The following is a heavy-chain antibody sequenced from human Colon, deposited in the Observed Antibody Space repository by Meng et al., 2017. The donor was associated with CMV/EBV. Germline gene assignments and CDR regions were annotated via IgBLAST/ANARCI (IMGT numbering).Heavy chain of an antibody. Sequence: QEPGPGLVKPSETLSLTCTVSGDSISGRSYYWGWIRQPPGKGLEWIASIYYTGNDYHNPSLKSRVTISIDTSNNQFSLRLTSVTAADTAVYYCARMALHWYFDLWGRGTLVTVSS. CDR1: GDSISGRSYY. CDR3: ARMALHWYFDL. D-gene: IGHD5-24*01. J-gene: IGHJ2*01. V-gene: IGHV4-39*07. CDR2: IYYTGND.